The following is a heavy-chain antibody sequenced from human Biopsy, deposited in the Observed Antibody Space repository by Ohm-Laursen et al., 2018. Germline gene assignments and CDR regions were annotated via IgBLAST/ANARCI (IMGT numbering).Heavy chain of an antibody. Sequence: PSDTLSLTYAVYGESFNGYYWSWIRQTPGKGLEWIGEINHSGRTNYNPSLKSRVTISVDTSKNQFSLKMRSVTAADTAVYYCVRGVDYYDPYHYYALDVWGQGTTVTVSS. D-gene: IGHD3-22*01. CDR1: GESFNGYY. V-gene: IGHV4-34*01. J-gene: IGHJ6*02. CDR2: INHSGRT. CDR3: VRGVDYYDPYHYYALDV.